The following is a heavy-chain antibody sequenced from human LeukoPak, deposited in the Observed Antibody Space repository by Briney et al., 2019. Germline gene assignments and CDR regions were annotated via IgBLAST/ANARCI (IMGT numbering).Heavy chain of an antibody. V-gene: IGHV3-15*01. CDR1: GFTFRNAW. CDR2: IKSKTDGGTT. CDR3: TTGVSSSTSCSY. J-gene: IGHJ4*02. Sequence: GGSLRLSCAVSGFTFRNAWMIWVREAPGKGLEWVGCIKSKTDGGTTDYAAPVEGRLTISRDDSKNTLYLQMNSLKTEDTAVYYCTTGVSSSTSCSYWGQGNLVTVSS. D-gene: IGHD2-2*01.